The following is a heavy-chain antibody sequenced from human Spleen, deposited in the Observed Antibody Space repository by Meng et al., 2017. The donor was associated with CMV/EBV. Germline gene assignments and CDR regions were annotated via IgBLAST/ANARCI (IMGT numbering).Heavy chain of an antibody. CDR1: YS. J-gene: IGHJ5*02. D-gene: IGHD2/OR15-2a*01. CDR3: ARGESVVIPPSMMEGVGWFDP. V-gene: IGHV1-18*01. CDR2: INPDNGNT. Sequence: YSISWVRQAPGQGLECMGWINPDNGNTYYAQKLQGRVTMTTDTSTNTAYMELRGLRSDDTAVYYCARGESVVIPPSMMEGVGWFDPWGQGTLVTVSS.